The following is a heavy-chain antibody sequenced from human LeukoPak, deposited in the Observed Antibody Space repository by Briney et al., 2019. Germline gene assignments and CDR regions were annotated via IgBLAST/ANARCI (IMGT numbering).Heavy chain of an antibody. D-gene: IGHD3-10*01. V-gene: IGHV3-7*01. CDR2: IKQDGSEK. CDR3: TREREGVYYYFDY. CDR1: GFTFSSYW. Sequence: GGSLRLSCAASGFTFSSYWMSWARQAPGKGLEWVANIKQDGSEKYYVDSVKGRFTISRDNAKNSLYLQMNSLRAEDTAVYYCTREREGVYYYFDYWGQGTLVTVSS. J-gene: IGHJ4*02.